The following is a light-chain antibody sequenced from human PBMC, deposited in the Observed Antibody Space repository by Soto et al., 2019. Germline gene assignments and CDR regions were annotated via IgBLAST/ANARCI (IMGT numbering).Light chain of an antibody. V-gene: IGKV1-39*01. Sequence: DLQMTQSPSSLSASVGDRVTITCRASQSISSYLNWYQQKPGKAPKLLIYAASSLQSGVPSRLSGSGSGTDFTLTISSLQPADFATYYCQQTYSTPLTFGGGTKVEIK. CDR3: QQTYSTPLT. CDR2: AAS. CDR1: QSISSY. J-gene: IGKJ4*01.